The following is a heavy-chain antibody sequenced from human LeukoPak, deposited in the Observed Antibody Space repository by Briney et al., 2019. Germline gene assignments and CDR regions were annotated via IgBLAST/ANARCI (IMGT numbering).Heavy chain of an antibody. CDR3: AREGHGGSYLLDY. CDR2: INPNSGGT. J-gene: IGHJ4*02. V-gene: IGHV1-2*02. Sequence: ASVKVSCKASGYTFTGYYMHWVRQAPGQGLEWMGWINPNSGGTNYAQKFQGRVTMTRDTSISTAYMELSRLRSDDTAVYYCAREGHGGSYLLDYWGQGTLVTVSS. D-gene: IGHD1-26*01. CDR1: GYTFTGYY.